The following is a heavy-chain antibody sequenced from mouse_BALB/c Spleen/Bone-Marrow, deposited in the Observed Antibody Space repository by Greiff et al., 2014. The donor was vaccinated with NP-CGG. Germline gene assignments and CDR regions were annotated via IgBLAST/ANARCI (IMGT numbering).Heavy chain of an antibody. J-gene: IGHJ4*01. D-gene: IGHD1-1*02. V-gene: IGHV5-4*02. CDR2: ISDGGSYT. Sequence: EVQGVASGGGLVKPGGSLKLSCTASGFIFSDYYMYWVRQTPEKRLEWVAAISDGGSYTYYPDSVKGRFTISRDNAKNNLYLQMSSLKSEDTAMYYCARSGEKYGAMDYWGQGTSVTVSS. CDR3: ARSGEKYGAMDY. CDR1: GFIFSDYY.